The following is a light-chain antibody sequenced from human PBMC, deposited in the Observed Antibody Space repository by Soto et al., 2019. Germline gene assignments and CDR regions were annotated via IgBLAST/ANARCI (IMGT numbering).Light chain of an antibody. CDR2: DVI. V-gene: IGLV2-14*01. J-gene: IGLJ3*02. CDR1: SSDVGAYNY. Sequence: QSALTQPASVSGSPGQSITISCAGTSSDVGAYNYVSWYQQHPGKVPKLMIYDVINRPSGISNRFSGSKSANTASLTISGLQAEDEADYYCSSFTSSNTWVFGGGTKLTVL. CDR3: SSFTSSNTWV.